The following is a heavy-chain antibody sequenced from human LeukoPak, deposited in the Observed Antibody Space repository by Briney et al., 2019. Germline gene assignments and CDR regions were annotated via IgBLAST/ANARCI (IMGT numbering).Heavy chain of an antibody. Sequence: GGSLRLSCAASGFTVSSNYMSWVRQAPGKGLEWVSIIYSGGSTFYADSVKGRFTISRDNSKNTLYLQMNSLRAEDTAVYYCARRAGEYSHPYDYWGQGTLVTVSS. J-gene: IGHJ4*02. CDR2: IYSGGST. V-gene: IGHV3-53*01. D-gene: IGHD4-17*01. CDR1: GFTVSSNY. CDR3: ARRAGEYSHPYDY.